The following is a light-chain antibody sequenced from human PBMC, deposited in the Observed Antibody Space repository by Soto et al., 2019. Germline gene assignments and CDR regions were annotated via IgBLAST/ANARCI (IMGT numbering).Light chain of an antibody. V-gene: IGKV3-20*01. CDR1: QPLSSY. CDR3: QQYGTSPIT. J-gene: IGKJ5*01. Sequence: EKVLTRSPGPLSFSPGERATLPCRASQPLSSYLTWYQQRPGQAPRLLIYGASKRATGIPDRFSGSGSGTDFTLTISRLEPEDFALYYCQQYGTSPITFGQGTRLEIK. CDR2: GAS.